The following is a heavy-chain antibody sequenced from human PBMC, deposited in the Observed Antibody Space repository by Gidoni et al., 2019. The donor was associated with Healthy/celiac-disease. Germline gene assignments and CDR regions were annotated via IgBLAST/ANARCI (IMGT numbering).Heavy chain of an antibody. J-gene: IGHJ4*02. D-gene: IGHD2-21*01. CDR2: INHSGST. CDR1: GGSFSGYY. V-gene: IGHV4-34*01. CDR3: ARVVGYFDY. Sequence: QVQLQQWGAGLLQPSETLSLTCAVYGGSFSGYYWSWIRQPPGKVMEWIGEINHSGSTNYNPSLKRRVTISVYTSKTQFSLKLSSVTAADTAVYYCARVVGYFDYWGQGTLVTVSS.